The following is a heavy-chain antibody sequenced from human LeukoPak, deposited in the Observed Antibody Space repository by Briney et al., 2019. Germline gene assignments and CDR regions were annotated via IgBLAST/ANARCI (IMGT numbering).Heavy chain of an antibody. V-gene: IGHV4-61*01. CDR2: IHYSGSA. CDR3: ARHADKAAAGAVDY. J-gene: IGHJ4*02. Sequence: ASETLSLTCTVSGGSVSGGNYYCSWIRQSPGKGLEWIGYIHYSGSAVYNPSLKGRVTMSIDTSKNQFSLKLSSVTAADTAVYYCARHADKAAAGAVDYWGQGTLVTVSS. D-gene: IGHD6-13*01. CDR1: GGSVSGGNYY.